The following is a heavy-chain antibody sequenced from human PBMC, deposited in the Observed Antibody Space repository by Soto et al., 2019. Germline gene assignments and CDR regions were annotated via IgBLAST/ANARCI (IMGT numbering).Heavy chain of an antibody. CDR2: ISNSGRIT. D-gene: IGHD3-16*01. CDR3: ARDHGGGGLTLEY. V-gene: IGHV3-11*01. CDR1: GFIFSEYY. J-gene: IGHJ4*02. Sequence: QVHLEESGGGLVKPGGSLRLSCTASGFIFSEYYMSWIRQAPGKGLEWVSDISNSGRITHHADSVEGRFTISRDNAKDSLYLPRTRLRPDDSAIYYCARDHGGGGLTLEYWGQVTLVTVSS.